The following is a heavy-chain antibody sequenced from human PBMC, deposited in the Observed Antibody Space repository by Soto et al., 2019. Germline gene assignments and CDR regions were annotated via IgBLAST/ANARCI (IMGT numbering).Heavy chain of an antibody. Sequence: RGSLRLSCSASGFTFSTYAMNWVRQAPGKGLEWVSAISGSGKDASYADSVKGRFTLSRDNSRNTLYLQMNSLRVEDTALYFCAKGKDYFDSSGYSYFDSWGQGSLVTVSS. J-gene: IGHJ4*02. D-gene: IGHD3-22*01. CDR2: ISGSGKDA. V-gene: IGHV3-23*01. CDR3: AKGKDYFDSSGYSYFDS. CDR1: GFTFSTYA.